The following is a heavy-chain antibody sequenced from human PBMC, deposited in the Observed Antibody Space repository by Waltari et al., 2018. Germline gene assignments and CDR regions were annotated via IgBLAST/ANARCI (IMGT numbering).Heavy chain of an antibody. V-gene: IGHV3-53*01. CDR2: IYSTGGT. CDR3: ATRMVLAARN. Sequence: EVQLVESGGGLIQPGGSLRLSCAASGFTVSNNYTSWVRQAPGKGLEWVSLIYSTGGTAYADSVKGRFTISRDNSKNTLYLQMNSLRADDTAVYYCATRMVLAARNWGQGTLVTVSS. CDR1: GFTVSNNY. J-gene: IGHJ4*02. D-gene: IGHD6-6*01.